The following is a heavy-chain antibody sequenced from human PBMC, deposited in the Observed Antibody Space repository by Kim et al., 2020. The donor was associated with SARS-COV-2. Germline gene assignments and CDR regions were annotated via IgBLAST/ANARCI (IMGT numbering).Heavy chain of an antibody. CDR3: ARRGSSSLNWYFGL. Sequence: GESLKISCKGSGYGFTSYWIGWVRQMPGKGLEWMGINYPGDSDTRYSPSFQGQVIISADKSISTAYLQWSSLKASDTGMYYCARRGSSSLNWYFGLWGRGTLVTVSS. V-gene: IGHV5-51*01. CDR1: GYGFTSYW. D-gene: IGHD6-6*01. CDR2: NYPGDSDT. J-gene: IGHJ2*01.